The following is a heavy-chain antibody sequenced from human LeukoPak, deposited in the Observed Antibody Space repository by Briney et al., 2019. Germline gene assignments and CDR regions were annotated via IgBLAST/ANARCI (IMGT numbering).Heavy chain of an antibody. V-gene: IGHV4-39*07. D-gene: IGHD3-10*01. CDR1: GVSISSSSYY. Sequence: SETLSLTCTVSGVSISSSSYYWGWIRQPPGKGLEWIGSIYYSGSTYYNPSLKSRVTISVDTSKNQFSLKLSSVTAADTAVYYCARDFGDYWGQGTLVTVSS. J-gene: IGHJ4*02. CDR3: ARDFGDY. CDR2: IYYSGST.